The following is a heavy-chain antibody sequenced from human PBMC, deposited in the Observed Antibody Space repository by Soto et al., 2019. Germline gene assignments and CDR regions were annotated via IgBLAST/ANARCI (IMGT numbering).Heavy chain of an antibody. D-gene: IGHD3-3*01. J-gene: IGHJ5*02. CDR3: ARTSTEYDFWSGYYNNLNWFDP. Sequence: GASVKVSCKASGYTFTSYDINWVRQATGQGLEWMGWMNPNSGNTGYAQKFQGRVTMTRNTSISTAYMELSSLRSEDTAVYYCARTSTEYDFWSGYYNNLNWFDPWGQGTLVTVSS. V-gene: IGHV1-8*01. CDR2: MNPNSGNT. CDR1: GYTFTSYD.